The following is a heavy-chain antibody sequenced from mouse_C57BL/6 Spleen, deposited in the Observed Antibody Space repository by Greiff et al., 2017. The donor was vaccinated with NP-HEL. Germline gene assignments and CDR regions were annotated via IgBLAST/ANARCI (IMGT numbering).Heavy chain of an antibody. Sequence: EVKLLESGPELVKPGASVKIPCKASGYTFTDYNMDWVKQSHGKSLEWIGDINPNNGGTIYNQKFKGKATLTVDKSSSTAYMELRSLTSEDTAVYYCARGYYGSSYGGYYFDYWGQGTTLTVSS. CDR1: GYTFTDYN. CDR3: ARGYYGSSYGGYYFDY. V-gene: IGHV1-18*01. D-gene: IGHD1-1*01. J-gene: IGHJ2*01. CDR2: INPNNGGT.